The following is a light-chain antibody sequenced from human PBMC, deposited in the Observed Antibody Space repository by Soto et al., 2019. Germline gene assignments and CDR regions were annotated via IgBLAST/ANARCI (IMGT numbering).Light chain of an antibody. Sequence: DIVMPQSPLSLPVTPGEPASISCRSSQSLLHSNGYNYLDWYLQKPGQSPQLLIYLGSNRASGVTDRFSGSGSGTDFTLKISRVEAEDVGVYYCMQALQTPPWTFGQGTQVESK. J-gene: IGKJ1*01. V-gene: IGKV2-28*01. CDR1: QSLLHSNGYNY. CDR2: LGS. CDR3: MQALQTPPWT.